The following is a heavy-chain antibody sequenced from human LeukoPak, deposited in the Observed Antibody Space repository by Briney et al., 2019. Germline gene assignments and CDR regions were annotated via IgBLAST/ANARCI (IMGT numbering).Heavy chain of an antibody. J-gene: IGHJ3*02. CDR3: ARVSGGRYIWLNAFDI. D-gene: IGHD5-18*01. V-gene: IGHV3-30-3*01. CDR1: GFTFSSYA. Sequence: GGSLRLSCAVSGFTFSSYAMHWVRQAPGKGLEWVAVISYDGSNKYYADSVKGRFTISRDNSKSTLYLQMNSLRAEDTAVYYCARVSGGRYIWLNAFDIWGQGTMVTVSS. CDR2: ISYDGSNK.